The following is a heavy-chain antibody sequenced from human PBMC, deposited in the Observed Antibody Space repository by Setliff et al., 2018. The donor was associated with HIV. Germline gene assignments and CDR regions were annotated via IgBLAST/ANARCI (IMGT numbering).Heavy chain of an antibody. D-gene: IGHD2-8*01. Sequence: ASVKVSCKASGYTFTGYYVHWVRQAPGQGLEWMGRIIPNSGGTNYAQKFQGRVTMTRDTSISTAYMELTRLRSEDKAVYYCARGPRCTNGVCYYYFDYWGQGTLVTVSS. V-gene: IGHV1-2*06. CDR1: GYTFTGYY. CDR2: IIPNSGGT. J-gene: IGHJ4*02. CDR3: ARGPRCTNGVCYYYFDY.